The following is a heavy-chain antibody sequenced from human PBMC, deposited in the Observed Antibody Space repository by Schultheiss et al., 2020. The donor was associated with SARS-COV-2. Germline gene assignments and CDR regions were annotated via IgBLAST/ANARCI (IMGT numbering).Heavy chain of an antibody. CDR3: ARDPTNNGDYLGFDY. Sequence: SETLSLTCTVSGGSVNSGSYYWSWIRQPPGKGLEWIGYIYYSGSTNYNPSLKSRVTISVDTSKNQFSLKLSSVTAADTAVYYCARDPTNNGDYLGFDYWGQGTLVTVSS. CDR2: IYYSGST. CDR1: GGSVNSGSYY. V-gene: IGHV4-61*01. D-gene: IGHD4-17*01. J-gene: IGHJ4*02.